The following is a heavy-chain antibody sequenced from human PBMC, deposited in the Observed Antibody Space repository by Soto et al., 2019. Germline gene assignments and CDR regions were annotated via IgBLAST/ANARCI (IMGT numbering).Heavy chain of an antibody. J-gene: IGHJ1*01. Sequence: SETLSLTCAVSGGSISSSNWWSWVRQPPGKGLEWIGYIYYAGTTTYNPSPQSRVSISLDTSKNEVSLKLTSVTAADTAVYFCARLGAFYQAMDSWGQGTLVTVSS. V-gene: IGHV4-4*02. CDR3: ARLGAFYQAMDS. CDR2: IYYAGTT. CDR1: GGSISSSNW. D-gene: IGHD2-2*01.